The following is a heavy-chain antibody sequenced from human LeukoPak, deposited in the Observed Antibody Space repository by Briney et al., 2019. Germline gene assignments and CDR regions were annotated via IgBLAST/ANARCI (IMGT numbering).Heavy chain of an antibody. CDR2: ISGSGGST. CDR3: ARAMNGDSYFDY. Sequence: GGSLRLSCAASGFIFSGFAMSWVRQAPGKGLEWVSSISGSGGSTYYADSVKGRFTISRDNSKNTLFLQMNSLRADDTAVYYCARAMNGDSYFDYWGQGTLVTVSS. D-gene: IGHD4-17*01. CDR1: GFIFSGFA. J-gene: IGHJ4*02. V-gene: IGHV3-23*01.